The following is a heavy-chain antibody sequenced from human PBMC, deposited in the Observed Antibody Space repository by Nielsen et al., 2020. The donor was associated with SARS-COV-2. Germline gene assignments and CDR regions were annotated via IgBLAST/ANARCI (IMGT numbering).Heavy chain of an antibody. V-gene: IGHV3-30*04. J-gene: IGHJ6*02. CDR1: RFTFSSYA. Sequence: GESLKISCAASRFTFSSYAMHWVRQAPGKGLEWVAVISYNERDTYLADSVKGRFTISRDNSGNTVYLQMNSLRAEDTAVYYCAGGASYYVGDSYFHAMDVWGQGTTVIVSS. CDR3: AGGASYYVGDSYFHAMDV. CDR2: ISYNERDT. D-gene: IGHD2-21*02.